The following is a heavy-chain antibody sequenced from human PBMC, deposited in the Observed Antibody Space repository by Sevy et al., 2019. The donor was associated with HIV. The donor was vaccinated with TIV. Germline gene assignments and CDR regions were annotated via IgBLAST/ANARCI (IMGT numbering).Heavy chain of an antibody. CDR1: GFTFSNAW. V-gene: IGHV3-15*01. CDR2: IKSKTDGGTT. Sequence: GGSLRLSCAASGFTFSNAWMSWVRQAPGKGLEWVGRIKSKTDGGTTDYAEPVKGRFTISGDDSKNTLYLQMNSLKTDDTAVYYCTTARNYIVVVTAAHYYWGQGTLVTVSS. D-gene: IGHD2-2*01. CDR3: TTARNYIVVVTAAHYY. J-gene: IGHJ4*02.